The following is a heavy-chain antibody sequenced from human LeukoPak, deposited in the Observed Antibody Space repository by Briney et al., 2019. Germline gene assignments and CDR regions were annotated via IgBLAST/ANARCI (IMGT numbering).Heavy chain of an antibody. V-gene: IGHV3-30*02. CDR3: AKGVDAPPTYFDY. D-gene: IGHD2-8*01. CDR1: VHIFSNYG. CDR2: IRFDRIIT. Sequence: GGSLRLSCAPSVHIFSNYGMHWVRQAPGKGREWGAYIRFDRIITDYADSVKGRFTVSRDNSESTLFLQMNSLTVEDTAVYYCAKGVDAPPTYFDYWGQGTLVTVSS. J-gene: IGHJ4*02.